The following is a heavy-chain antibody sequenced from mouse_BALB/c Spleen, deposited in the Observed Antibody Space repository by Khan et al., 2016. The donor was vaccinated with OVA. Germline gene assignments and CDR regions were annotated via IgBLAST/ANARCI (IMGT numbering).Heavy chain of an antibody. CDR3: TRKGVDSASFAY. Sequence: QVQLQQSGTELVRPGASVKLSCKASGYTFTNSWINWVKQRPGQGLEWIGNIYPSDSYINYNQKFRDKATLTVDKSSTTAYMHLSSPTSEDSAVFDCTRKGVDSASFAYWSQGTLVTVSA. D-gene: IGHD2-12*01. CDR2: IYPSDSYI. CDR1: GYTFTNSW. V-gene: IGHV1-69*02. J-gene: IGHJ3*01.